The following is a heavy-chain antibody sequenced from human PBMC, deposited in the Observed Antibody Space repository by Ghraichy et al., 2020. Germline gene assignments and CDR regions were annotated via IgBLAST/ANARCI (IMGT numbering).Heavy chain of an antibody. Sequence: SQTLSLTCAVYGGSFSGYYWSWIRQPPGKGLEWIGEINHSGSTNYNPSLKSRVTISVDTSKNQFSLKLSSVTAADTAVYYCARALSMVRGVDLDYWGQGTLVTVSS. CDR1: GGSFSGYY. J-gene: IGHJ4*02. D-gene: IGHD3-10*01. CDR3: ARALSMVRGVDLDY. V-gene: IGHV4-34*01. CDR2: INHSGST.